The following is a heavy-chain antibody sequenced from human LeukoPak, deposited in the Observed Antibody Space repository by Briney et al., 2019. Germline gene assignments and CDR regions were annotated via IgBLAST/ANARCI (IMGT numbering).Heavy chain of an antibody. CDR3: ARSARDGYNYQSYFDY. J-gene: IGHJ4*02. Sequence: ASVKVSCKASGYTFTGYYMHWVRQAPGQGLEWMGRINPNSGGTNYAQKFQGRVTMTRDTSISTAYMELSRLRSDDTAVYYCARSARDGYNYQSYFDYWGQGTLATVSS. V-gene: IGHV1-2*06. CDR1: GYTFTGYY. D-gene: IGHD5-24*01. CDR2: INPNSGGT.